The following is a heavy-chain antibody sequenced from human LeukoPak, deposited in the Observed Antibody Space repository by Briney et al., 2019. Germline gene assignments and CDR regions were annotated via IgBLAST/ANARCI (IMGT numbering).Heavy chain of an antibody. Sequence: SGGSLRLSCAASGFTFSSYGMHWVRQAPGKGLEWVAVIWYDGSNKYYADSVKGRFTISRDNSKNTLYPQMNSLRAEDTAVYYCARDQVVPAALYGMDVWGQGTTVTVSS. V-gene: IGHV3-33*01. J-gene: IGHJ6*02. CDR2: IWYDGSNK. D-gene: IGHD2-2*01. CDR3: ARDQVVPAALYGMDV. CDR1: GFTFSSYG.